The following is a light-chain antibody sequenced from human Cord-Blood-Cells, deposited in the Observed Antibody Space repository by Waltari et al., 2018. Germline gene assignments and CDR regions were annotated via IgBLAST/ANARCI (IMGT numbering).Light chain of an antibody. J-gene: IGLJ1*01. V-gene: IGLV2-8*01. CDR2: EVS. CDR1: SSDVGGCNY. CDR3: SSYAGSNSDV. Sequence: QSALTQPPSASGSPGQSVTISCTGTSSDVGGCNYVSCYQAHPGKAPKLMSYEVSQRPSADPHIFAGSKSGSTASLTVSGLQAENEADYSCSSYAGSNSDVYGTGPEVSVL.